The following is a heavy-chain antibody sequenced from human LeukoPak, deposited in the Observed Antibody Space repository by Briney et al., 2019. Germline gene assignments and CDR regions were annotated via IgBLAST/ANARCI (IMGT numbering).Heavy chain of an antibody. Sequence: GGSLRLSCTGSGFPLNMFGIQWLRQATGQGLDWVSGLRRGGGSTNYADSVKGRFTISRDYSKNMVFLQMNSLRPEDTAVYYCAKEQRIRHCSEGVCMEGYYFDYWGQGSLVTVSS. D-gene: IGHD2-8*01. CDR3: AKEQRIRHCSEGVCMEGYYFDY. CDR1: GFPLNMFG. J-gene: IGHJ4*02. CDR2: LRRGGGST. V-gene: IGHV3-23*01.